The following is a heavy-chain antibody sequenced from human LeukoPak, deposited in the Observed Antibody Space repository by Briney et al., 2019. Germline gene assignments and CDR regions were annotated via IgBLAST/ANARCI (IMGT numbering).Heavy chain of an antibody. V-gene: IGHV4-61*02. CDR1: GGSISSGSYY. Sequence: SETLSLTCTVSGGSISSGSYYWSWIRQPAGKGLEWIGRIYTSGSTNYNPSLKSRVTISVDTSKNQFSLKLSSVTAADTAVYYCARVIYRYSGSYSPYYFDYWGQGTLVTVSS. D-gene: IGHD1-26*01. J-gene: IGHJ4*02. CDR3: ARVIYRYSGSYSPYYFDY. CDR2: IYTSGST.